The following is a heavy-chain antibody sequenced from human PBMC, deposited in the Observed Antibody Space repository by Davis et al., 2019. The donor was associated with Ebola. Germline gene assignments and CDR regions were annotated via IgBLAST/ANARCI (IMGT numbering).Heavy chain of an antibody. CDR3: ARPVSPGYTYGYYYYDMDV. D-gene: IGHD5-18*01. J-gene: IGHJ6*02. CDR1: GGSISSSTYY. V-gene: IGHV4-39*01. Sequence: SETLSLTCAVSGGSISSSTYYWGWIRQPPGKGLEWLGSIYNSGSTYYNPSLESRVTISVDTAKNQLSLKLTSVTATDTAVYYCARPVSPGYTYGYYYYDMDVWGQGTTVTVSS. CDR2: IYNSGST.